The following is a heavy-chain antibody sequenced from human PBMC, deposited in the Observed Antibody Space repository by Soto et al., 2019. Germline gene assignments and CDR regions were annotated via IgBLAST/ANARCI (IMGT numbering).Heavy chain of an antibody. D-gene: IGHD6-19*01. CDR1: GYTFTSYG. J-gene: IGHJ4*02. V-gene: IGHV1-18*01. CDR2: ISAYNGNT. CDR3: ARGGVSGFQIYYFDY. Sequence: GASVKVSCKASGYTFTSYGISWVRQAPGQRLEWMGWISAYNGNTNYAQKLQGRVTMTTDTSTSTAYMELRSLRSDDTAVYYCARGGVSGFQIYYFDYWGQGTLVTVSS.